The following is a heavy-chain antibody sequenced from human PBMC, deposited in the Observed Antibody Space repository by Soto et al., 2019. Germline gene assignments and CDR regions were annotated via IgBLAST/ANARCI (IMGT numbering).Heavy chain of an antibody. CDR2: ISSNSGYT. J-gene: IGHJ4*02. D-gene: IGHD4-17*01. CDR1: GFRFSDYS. CDR3: TRGSYGAYDY. V-gene: IGHV3-21*02. Sequence: EVQLVESGGGLVKPGESLRLSCAASGFRFSDYSMNWVRQVPGKGLEWVSSISSNSGYTLYTDSVKGRFTISRDNAKSLLYLQMSSLRDEDTAVYYCTRGSYGAYDYWGQGTLVTVSS.